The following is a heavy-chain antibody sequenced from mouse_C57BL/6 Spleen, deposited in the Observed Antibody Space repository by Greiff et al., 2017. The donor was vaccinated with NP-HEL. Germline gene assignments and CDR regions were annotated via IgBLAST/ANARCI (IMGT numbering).Heavy chain of an antibody. D-gene: IGHD4-1*01. CDR1: GFTFSSYG. J-gene: IGHJ2*01. CDR3: ARVPPTGTGDY. V-gene: IGHV5-6*01. CDR2: ISSGGSYT. Sequence: EVKVVESGGDLVKPGGSLKLSCAASGFTFSSYGMSWVRQTPDKRLEWVATISSGGSYTYYPDSVKGRFTISRDNAKNTLYLQMSSLKSEDTAMYYCARVPPTGTGDYWGQGTTLTVSS.